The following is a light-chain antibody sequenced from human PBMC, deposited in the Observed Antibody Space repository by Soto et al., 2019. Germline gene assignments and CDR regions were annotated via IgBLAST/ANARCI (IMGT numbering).Light chain of an antibody. J-gene: IGKJ1*01. CDR2: DVS. CDR3: MHWT. V-gene: IGKV2-30*01. Sequence: DVVMTQSPLSLPVTLGQPASISCRSGQSLVYSDGGTFLNWSLQRPGQSPRRLIYDVSNRDSGVPDRFSGSGSGTDFTVKISRVEAEDLGVYYCMHWTFGQGTKVEIK. CDR1: QSLVYSDGGTF.